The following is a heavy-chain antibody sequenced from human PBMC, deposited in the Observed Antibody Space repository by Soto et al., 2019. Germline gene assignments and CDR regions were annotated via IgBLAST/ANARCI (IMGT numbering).Heavy chain of an antibody. CDR3: ARPKTIGAAAGKGWFDP. D-gene: IGHD6-13*01. Sequence: GXSVKVSCKASGYTFTSYAMHWVRQAPGQRLEWMGWINAGNGNTKYSQKFQGRVTITRDTSASTAYMELSSLRSEDMAMYYCARPKTIGAAAGKGWFDPWGQGTLVTVSS. CDR2: INAGNGNT. J-gene: IGHJ5*02. CDR1: GYTFTSYA. V-gene: IGHV1-3*01.